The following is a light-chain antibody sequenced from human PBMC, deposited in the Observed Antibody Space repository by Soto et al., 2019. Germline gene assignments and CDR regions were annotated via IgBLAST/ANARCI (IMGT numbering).Light chain of an antibody. CDR2: ATS. CDR3: QHFGYPQWT. J-gene: IGKJ1*01. V-gene: IGKV3-20*01. Sequence: ELVLTQSPGTLSLSPGDSAALSCKASQIGSGNYLSWYQQKSGQAPRLLIYATSTRAPGIPERFSGSGSAKDFSLIISRLEPEDSAVYYCQHFGYPQWTFGRGTKVDI. CDR1: QIGSGNY.